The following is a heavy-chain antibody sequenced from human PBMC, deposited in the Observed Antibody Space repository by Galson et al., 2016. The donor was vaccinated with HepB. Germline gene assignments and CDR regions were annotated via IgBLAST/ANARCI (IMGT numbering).Heavy chain of an antibody. V-gene: IGHV1-3*01. Sequence: SVKVSCKASGYTFNDFGIHWVRQAPGQRPEWMGWTSAGNDDTKYSQKFQGRLTVSRDTFANSAYLELRSLRSEDTAVCYCARDGWAAAGTFDNWGQGTRVTVSS. CDR1: GYTFNDFG. CDR2: TSAGNDDT. D-gene: IGHD6-13*01. CDR3: ARDGWAAAGTFDN. J-gene: IGHJ4*02.